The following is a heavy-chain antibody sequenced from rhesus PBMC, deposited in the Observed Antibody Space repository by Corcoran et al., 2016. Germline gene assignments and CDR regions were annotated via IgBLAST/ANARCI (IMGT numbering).Heavy chain of an antibody. CDR3: ARHGAAGGLDS. J-gene: IGHJ6*01. CDR1: GGSISSSY. D-gene: IGHD6-31*01. Sequence: QLQLQESGPGLVKPSETLSLTCAVSGGSISSSYWSWIRQAPGKGLEWIGYIGGSSGSTNYTSALKSRVPLPVDTSKNQPSLKRSSVTSADTAGYYCARHGAAGGLDSWGQGVVVTVSA. CDR2: IGGSSGST. V-gene: IGHV4-169*01.